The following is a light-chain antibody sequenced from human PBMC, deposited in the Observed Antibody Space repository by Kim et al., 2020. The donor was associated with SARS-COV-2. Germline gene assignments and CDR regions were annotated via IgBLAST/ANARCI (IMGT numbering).Light chain of an antibody. CDR3: QQYDNLALT. V-gene: IGKV1-33*01. CDR2: DAS. CDR1: QDISNY. Sequence: DIQMTQSPSSLSASVGDRVTITCQPSQDISNYLNWYQQKPGKAPKLLIYDASNLETGVPSRFSGSGSGTDFTFTISSLQPEDIATYYCQQYDNLALTFGGGTKLEI. J-gene: IGKJ4*01.